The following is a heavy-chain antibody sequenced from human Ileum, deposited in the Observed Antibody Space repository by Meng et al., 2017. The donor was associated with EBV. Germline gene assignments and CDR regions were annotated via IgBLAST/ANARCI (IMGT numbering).Heavy chain of an antibody. V-gene: IGHV4-4*02. CDR2: ISNSGKT. J-gene: IGHJ4*02. CDR1: GGAIGNSKW. Sequence: VQLQEGGPVTVQPSGTLSLACAVAGGAIGNSKWWSWLRQPPGKGLEWIGEISNSGKTVYSPSLKSRVRISLDKSNNQFSLTLNSVTAADTAMYYCARERIRELGLFDSWGQGTLVTVSS. CDR3: ARERIRELGLFDS. D-gene: IGHD3-10*01.